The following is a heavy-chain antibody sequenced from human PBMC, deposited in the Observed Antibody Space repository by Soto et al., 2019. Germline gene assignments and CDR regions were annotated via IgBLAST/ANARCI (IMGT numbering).Heavy chain of an antibody. D-gene: IGHD3-22*01. V-gene: IGHV1-18*01. CDR2: ISPNNGNT. CDR3: ARGSSGLGFDY. CDR1: GYTFTNYG. Sequence: ASVKVSCKASGYTFTNYGISWVRQAPGQGLDWMGWISPNNGNTNYAQKLQGRVTLTTDTSTSTAYMELRSLRSDDTAVYYCARGSSGLGFDYWGQGTLVTVSS. J-gene: IGHJ4*02.